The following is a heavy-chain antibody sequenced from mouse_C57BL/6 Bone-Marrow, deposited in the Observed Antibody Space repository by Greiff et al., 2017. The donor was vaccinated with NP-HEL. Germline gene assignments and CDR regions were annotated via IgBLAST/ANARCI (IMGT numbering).Heavy chain of an antibody. D-gene: IGHD1-1*01. Sequence: QVQLKQSGAELVKPGASVKLSCKASGYTFTSFWMHWVKQRPGQGLEWIGMSHPNSGSTNNNEKFKIKATLTVDKSASTAYMQLSSLTSEDAAVYYGTREDYYYGSLDAVDYWDQGTAVTGSS. J-gene: IGHJ4*01. CDR1: GYTFTSFW. V-gene: IGHV1-64*01. CDR2: SHPNSGST. CDR3: TREDYYYGSLDAVDY.